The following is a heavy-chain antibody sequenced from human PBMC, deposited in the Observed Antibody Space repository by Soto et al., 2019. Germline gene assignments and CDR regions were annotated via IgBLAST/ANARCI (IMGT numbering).Heavy chain of an antibody. D-gene: IGHD3-22*01. J-gene: IGHJ4*02. CDR1: GFTFSSYS. Sequence: GGSLRLSCAASGFTFSSYSMNWVRQAPGKGLEWVSYISSSSSTIYYADSVKGRFTISRDNAKNSLYLQMNSLRDEDTAVYYCAREYYYGSSGQIDYWGQGTLVTVSS. V-gene: IGHV3-48*02. CDR2: ISSSSSTI. CDR3: AREYYYGSSGQIDY.